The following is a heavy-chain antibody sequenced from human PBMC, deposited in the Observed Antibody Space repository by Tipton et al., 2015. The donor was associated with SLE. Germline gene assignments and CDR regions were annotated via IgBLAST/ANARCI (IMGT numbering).Heavy chain of an antibody. CDR1: GGSFSGYY. D-gene: IGHD4-17*01. Sequence: TLSLTCAVYGGSFSGYYWSWIRQPPGKGLEWIGSIYYSGSTYYNPSLESRVTISVDTSKNQFSLKLSSVTAADTAVYYCASESRGTTVTTGFDYWGQGTLVTVSS. CDR3: ASESRGTTVTTGFDY. CDR2: IYYSGST. V-gene: IGHV4-34*01. J-gene: IGHJ4*02.